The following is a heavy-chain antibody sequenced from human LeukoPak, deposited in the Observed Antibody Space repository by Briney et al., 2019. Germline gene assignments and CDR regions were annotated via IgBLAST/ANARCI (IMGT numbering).Heavy chain of an antibody. Sequence: GRSLRLSCAASGFTFSSYGMHWVRQAPGKGLEWVAVISYDGSNKYYADSVKGRFTISRDNSKNTLYLQMNSLRAEDTAVYYCARTSAAGPYYYYYGMDVWGQGTTVTVSS. D-gene: IGHD6-13*01. CDR1: GFTFSSYG. CDR2: ISYDGSNK. J-gene: IGHJ6*02. CDR3: ARTSAAGPYYYYYGMDV. V-gene: IGHV3-30*19.